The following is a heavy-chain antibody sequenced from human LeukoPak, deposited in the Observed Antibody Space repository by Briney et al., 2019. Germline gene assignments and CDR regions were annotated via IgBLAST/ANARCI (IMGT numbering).Heavy chain of an antibody. CDR3: AKVSTYGDDYHDAFDI. V-gene: IGHV3-23*01. J-gene: IGHJ3*02. D-gene: IGHD4-17*01. Sequence: PGGSLRLSCAASGFTFRGYAMSWVRQAPGKGLQWVSAVSGSGGTTYFADSVRGRLTISRDNSKNTLYLQMNSLRAEDTAVYYCAKVSTYGDDYHDAFDIWGQGTMVTVSS. CDR1: GFTFRGYA. CDR2: VSGSGGTT.